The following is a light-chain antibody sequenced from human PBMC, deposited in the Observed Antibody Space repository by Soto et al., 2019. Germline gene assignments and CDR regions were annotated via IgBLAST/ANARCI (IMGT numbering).Light chain of an antibody. J-gene: IGKJ4*01. CDR2: DAS. CDR1: QNVYNN. V-gene: IGKV3-15*01. Sequence: EIVMTQSPATLSVSPGEGATLSCKASQNVYNNLAWYQQRPGQPPRLLIYDASTRATGISARFSGSGCGTEFTLTISSLQSEDFAVYFCQQCRNWPLTFGGGTKVEIK. CDR3: QQCRNWPLT.